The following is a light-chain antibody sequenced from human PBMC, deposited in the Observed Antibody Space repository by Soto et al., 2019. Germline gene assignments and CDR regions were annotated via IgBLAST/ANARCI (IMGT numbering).Light chain of an antibody. CDR2: AAP. V-gene: IGKV1-39*01. CDR1: QSISTY. J-gene: IGKJ1*01. Sequence: DIQMTQSPSYLSASVGDSVTITCRASQSISTYLNWYQLKPGNAPKLLLSAAPGFQCEVPSNFSGSGSGTDFTLTISSLQPEDFATYYCQQSYSSPRTFGQGTKVDIK. CDR3: QQSYSSPRT.